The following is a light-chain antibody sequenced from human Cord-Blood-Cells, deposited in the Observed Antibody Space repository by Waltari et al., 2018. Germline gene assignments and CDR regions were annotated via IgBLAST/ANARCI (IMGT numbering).Light chain of an antibody. Sequence: QSALTHPASVSGSPGPSITIPLTGTSSDVGIYNLVSWYQQHPGKAPKLMIYEVSKRPSGVSNRFSGSKSGNTASLTISGLQAEDEADYYCCSYAGSVVFGGGTKLTVL. CDR1: SSDVGIYNL. CDR3: CSYAGSVV. V-gene: IGLV2-23*02. CDR2: EVS. J-gene: IGLJ2*01.